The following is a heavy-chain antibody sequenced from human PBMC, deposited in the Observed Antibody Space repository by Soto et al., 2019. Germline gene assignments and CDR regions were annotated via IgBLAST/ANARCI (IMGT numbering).Heavy chain of an antibody. D-gene: IGHD6-19*01. CDR1: GFTFSSYG. V-gene: IGHV3-33*01. CDR3: ARDKGAVAGTGGYFDY. J-gene: IGHJ4*02. Sequence: QVQLVESGGGVVQPGRSLRLSCAASGFTFSSYGMHWVRQAPGKGLEWVAVRWYDGSNKYYADSVKGRFTISRDNSKNTLYLQMNSLRAEDTAVYYCARDKGAVAGTGGYFDYWGQGTLVTVSS. CDR2: RWYDGSNK.